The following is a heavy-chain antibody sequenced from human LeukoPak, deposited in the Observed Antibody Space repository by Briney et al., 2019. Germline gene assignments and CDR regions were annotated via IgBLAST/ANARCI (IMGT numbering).Heavy chain of an antibody. CDR3: ASEYNWNDGVAFDI. CDR2: IIPIFGTA. Sequence: ASVKVSCKASGGTFSSYAISWVRQAPGQGLEWMGGIIPIFGTANYAQKFQGRVTITADESTSTAYMELSSLRSEDTAVYYCASEYNWNDGVAFDIWGQGTMVTVSS. V-gene: IGHV1-69*13. J-gene: IGHJ3*02. CDR1: GGTFSSYA. D-gene: IGHD1-1*01.